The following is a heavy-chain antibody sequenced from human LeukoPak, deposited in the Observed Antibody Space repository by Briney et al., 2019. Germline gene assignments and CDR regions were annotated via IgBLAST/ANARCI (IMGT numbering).Heavy chain of an antibody. V-gene: IGHV4-4*02. CDR2: VSHSGST. CDR1: GASISSSNW. Sequence: SGTLSLTCAVSGASISSSNWWSWVRQPPGKGLEWIGEVSHSGSTNYNPSLKSRLTISVDTSKNQFSLKLSSVTAADTAVYYCARGRRWAAAAILYWGQGTLVTVSS. CDR3: ARGRRWAAAAILY. J-gene: IGHJ4*02. D-gene: IGHD6-13*01.